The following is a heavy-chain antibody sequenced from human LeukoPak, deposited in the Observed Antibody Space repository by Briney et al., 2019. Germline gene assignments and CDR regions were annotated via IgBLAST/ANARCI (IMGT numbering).Heavy chain of an antibody. V-gene: IGHV3-74*01. CDR2: INERGSST. CDR1: GNYW. Sequence: GGSLRLSCAASGNYWMHWVRQAPGKGLVWVSRINERGSSTSYADSVKGRFTISRDNAKNTLYLQMNNLRADDTAVYYCAGGRLVATSKAVAIDYWGQGTLVTVSS. D-gene: IGHD5-12*01. CDR3: AGGRLVATSKAVAIDY. J-gene: IGHJ4*02.